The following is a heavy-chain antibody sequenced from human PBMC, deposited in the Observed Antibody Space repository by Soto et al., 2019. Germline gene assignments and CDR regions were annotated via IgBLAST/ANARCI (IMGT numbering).Heavy chain of an antibody. CDR2: IYYSGRT. Sequence: SETLSLTCTVSGGSISSYYWSWIRQPRGKGLEWIGYIYYSGRTNYNPSLKSRVTISVDTSKNQFSLKLSSVTAADTAVYYCARGYCSSTSCYIWDNWFDPWGQGTLVTSPQ. J-gene: IGHJ5*02. D-gene: IGHD2-2*02. CDR1: GGSISSYY. CDR3: ARGYCSSTSCYIWDNWFDP. V-gene: IGHV4-59*01.